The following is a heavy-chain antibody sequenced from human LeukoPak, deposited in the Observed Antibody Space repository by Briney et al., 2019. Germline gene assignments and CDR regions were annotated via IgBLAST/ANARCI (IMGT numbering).Heavy chain of an antibody. Sequence: PSETLSLTCTVSGGSISSGGYYWSWIRQHPGKGLEWIGYIYYSGSTYYNPSLKSRVTISLDTSKNQFSLKLSSVTAADTAVYYCARDRGMATIFPLEYWGQGTLVTVS. CDR2: IYYSGST. J-gene: IGHJ4*02. CDR3: ARDRGMATIFPLEY. V-gene: IGHV4-31*03. D-gene: IGHD5-24*01. CDR1: GGSISSGGYY.